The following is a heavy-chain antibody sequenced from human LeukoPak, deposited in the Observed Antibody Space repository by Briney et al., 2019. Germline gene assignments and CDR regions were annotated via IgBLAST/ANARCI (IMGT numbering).Heavy chain of an antibody. V-gene: IGHV4-34*01. Sequence: SETQSLTCALYVGSHRGYYWSWTRHPPGKGLEWIGEINHSGSTNYNPSLKSRVTISVDTSKNQFSLKLSSVTAADTAVYYCAREGSWYKRLDYWGQGTLVTVSS. CDR1: VGSHRGYY. J-gene: IGHJ4*02. D-gene: IGHD6-13*01. CDR3: AREGSWYKRLDY. CDR2: INHSGST.